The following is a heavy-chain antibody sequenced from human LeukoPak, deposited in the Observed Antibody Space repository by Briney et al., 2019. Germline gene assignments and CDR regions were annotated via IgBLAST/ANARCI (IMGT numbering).Heavy chain of an antibody. V-gene: IGHV5-10-1*01. CDR1: GYSFASYW. J-gene: IGHJ4*02. CDR3: ARRGVWGSYRPFDY. Sequence: GESLKISCKGSGYSFASYWISWVRQMPGKGLEWMGRIDPSDSYTTYSPSFQGHVTISADKSISTAYLQWSSLQASDTAIYYCARRGVWGSYRPFDYWGQGTLVTVSS. D-gene: IGHD3-16*02. CDR2: IDPSDSYT.